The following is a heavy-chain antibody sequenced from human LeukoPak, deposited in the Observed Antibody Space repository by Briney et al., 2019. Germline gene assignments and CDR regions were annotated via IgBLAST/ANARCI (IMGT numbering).Heavy chain of an antibody. CDR3: AAGYCSTTSCYGINY. D-gene: IGHD2-2*01. V-gene: IGHV3-23*01. CDR1: GFTFSSYW. CDR2: ISGSGDTT. J-gene: IGHJ4*02. Sequence: GGSLRLSCAASGFTFSSYWKTWVRRAPGEGLEWVSAISGSGDTTYYADSVKGRFTISRDNSKNTLYVQMNSLRAEDTAVYYCAAGYCSTTSCYGINYWGQGTLVTVSS.